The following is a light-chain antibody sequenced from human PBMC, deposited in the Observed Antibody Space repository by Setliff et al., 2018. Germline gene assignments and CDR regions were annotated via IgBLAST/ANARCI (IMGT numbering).Light chain of an antibody. CDR2: NNN. V-gene: IGLV1-47*01. J-gene: IGLJ1*01. CDR1: SSNTGKNY. Sequence: QSALAQSPSASASPGQRVTMSCSGSSSNTGKNYVYWYRQFPGTAPKLLIYNNNQRPSGVPDRFSGSKSGTSASLAISGLRSDDEADYYCAAWDDSLRGYVFGSGTKVTV. CDR3: AAWDDSLRGYV.